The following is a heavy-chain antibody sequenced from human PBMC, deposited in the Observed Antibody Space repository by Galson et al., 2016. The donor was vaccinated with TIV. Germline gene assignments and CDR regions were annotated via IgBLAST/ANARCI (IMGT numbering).Heavy chain of an antibody. D-gene: IGHD2-21*02. J-gene: IGHJ6*02. Sequence: QSGAEVKKPGESLKISCKAFGYTFTSYGITWVRQAPGQGLEWMGWISAYNGNTNYAQKVQGRVTMTTDTSTNTAHMELRSLRSDDTAVHYCAREVVQGQVTRDCYHGMDVWGQGTTVTVSS. CDR3: AREVVQGQVTRDCYHGMDV. CDR2: ISAYNGNT. CDR1: GYTFTSYG. V-gene: IGHV1-18*01.